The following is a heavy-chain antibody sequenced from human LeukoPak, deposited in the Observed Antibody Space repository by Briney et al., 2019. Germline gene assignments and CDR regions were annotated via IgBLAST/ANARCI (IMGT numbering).Heavy chain of an antibody. CDR1: GFTFSSYS. J-gene: IGHJ5*02. CDR2: ISSSSSYI. Sequence: GRSLRLSCAASGFTFSSYSMNWVRQAPGKGLEWVSSISSSSSYIYYADSVKGRFTISRDNAKNSLYLQMNSLRAEDTAVYYCARDYCSAASCFYNWFDPWGQGTLVTVSS. CDR3: ARDYCSAASCFYNWFDP. V-gene: IGHV3-21*01. D-gene: IGHD2-15*01.